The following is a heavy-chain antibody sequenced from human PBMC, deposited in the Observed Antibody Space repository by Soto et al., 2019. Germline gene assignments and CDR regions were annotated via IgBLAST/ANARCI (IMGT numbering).Heavy chain of an antibody. D-gene: IGHD3-3*01. J-gene: IGHJ5*02. CDR1: GGTFSSYT. CDR3: ASGRGFGVVIIPTCFDP. V-gene: IGHV1-69*02. CDR2: IIPILGIA. Sequence: ASVKVSCKASGGTFSSYTIGWVRQAPGQGLEWMGRIIPILGIANYAQKFQGRVTITADKSTSTAYMELSSLRSEDTAVYYCASGRGFGVVIIPTCFDPWGQGTLVTVSS.